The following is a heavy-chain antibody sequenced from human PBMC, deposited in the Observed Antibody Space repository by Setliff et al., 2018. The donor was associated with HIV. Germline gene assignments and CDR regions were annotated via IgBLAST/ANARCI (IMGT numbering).Heavy chain of an antibody. CDR2: INHSGST. Sequence: SETLSLTCAVYGGSFSEYYWSWIRQSPGKGLEWIGEINHSGSTHSTPPLKSRANISVDTSKNQFSLRLNSVTAADPAVYYCARGATLLPGYSDRWEYFYMDVWGKGTTVTVSS. CDR3: ARGATLLPGYSDRWEYFYMDV. CDR1: GGSFSEYY. V-gene: IGHV4-34*01. J-gene: IGHJ6*03. D-gene: IGHD5-12*01.